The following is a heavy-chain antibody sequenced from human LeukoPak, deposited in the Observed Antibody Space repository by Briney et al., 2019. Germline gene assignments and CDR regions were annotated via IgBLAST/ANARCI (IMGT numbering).Heavy chain of an antibody. D-gene: IGHD6-13*01. CDR1: GYTLTELS. V-gene: IGHV1-24*01. J-gene: IGHJ4*02. CDR3: ATDRVAAAGTAGEMVY. Sequence: APVKVSCKVSGYTLTELSMHWVRQAPGKGLEWMGGFDPEDGETIYAQKFQGRVTMTEDTSTDTAYMELSSLRSEDTAVYYCATDRVAAAGTAGEMVYWGQGTLVTVSS. CDR2: FDPEDGET.